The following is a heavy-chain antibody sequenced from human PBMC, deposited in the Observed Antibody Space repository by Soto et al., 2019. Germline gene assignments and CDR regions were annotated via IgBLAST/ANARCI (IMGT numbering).Heavy chain of an antibody. CDR3: ARAFDYYGSGSYYRSPKAYFDY. V-gene: IGHV4-30-4*01. Sequence: ASETLSLTCTVSGGSISSGDYYWSWIRQPPGKGLEWIGYIHYSGSTYHNPSLKSRVTISVDTSKNQFSLNLTSVTAADTAVYYCARAFDYYGSGSYYRSPKAYFDYWGQGTLVTVSS. CDR2: IHYSGST. J-gene: IGHJ4*02. D-gene: IGHD3-10*01. CDR1: GGSISSGDYY.